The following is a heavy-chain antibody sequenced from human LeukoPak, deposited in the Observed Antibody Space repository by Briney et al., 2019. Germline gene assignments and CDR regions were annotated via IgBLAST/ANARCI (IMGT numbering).Heavy chain of an antibody. CDR2: IYYSGST. J-gene: IGHJ4*02. Sequence: SETLSLTCTVSGGSISSYYWSWIRQPPGKGLEWIGYIYYSGSTNYNPSLKSRVTISVDTSRNQFSLKLSSVTAADTAVYYCARRAVSGRKFDYWGQGTLVTVSS. CDR1: GGSISSYY. V-gene: IGHV4-59*12. CDR3: ARRAVSGRKFDY.